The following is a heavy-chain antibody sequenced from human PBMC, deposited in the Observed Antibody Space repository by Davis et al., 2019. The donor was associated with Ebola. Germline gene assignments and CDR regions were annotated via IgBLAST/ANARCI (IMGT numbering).Heavy chain of an antibody. J-gene: IGHJ4*02. Sequence: KVSCKDSGNSFSSHWIGWVRQMPGKGLEWMGIIYTGDSDTRYSPSFQGQVTISADKSISTTYLQWSSLKASDTAMYYCARTVDSWYSSSSEFDYWGLGTLVTVSS. CDR3: ARTVDSWYSSSSEFDY. D-gene: IGHD6-6*01. V-gene: IGHV5-51*01. CDR2: IYTGDSDT. CDR1: GNSFSSHW.